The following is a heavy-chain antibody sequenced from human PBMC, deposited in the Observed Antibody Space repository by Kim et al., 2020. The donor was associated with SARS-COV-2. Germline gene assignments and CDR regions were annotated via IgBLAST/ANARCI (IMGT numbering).Heavy chain of an antibody. V-gene: IGHV3-48*03. CDR1: GFTFSSYE. CDR3: ARVQWYGSGDDMGYYYYYMDV. D-gene: IGHD3-10*01. CDR2: ISSSGSTI. Sequence: GGSLRLSCAASGFTFSSYEMNWVRQAPGKGLEWVSYISSSGSTIYYADSVKGRFTISRDNAKNSLYLQMNRLRAEDTAVYYCARVQWYGSGDDMGYYYYYMDVWGKGTTVTVSS. J-gene: IGHJ6*03.